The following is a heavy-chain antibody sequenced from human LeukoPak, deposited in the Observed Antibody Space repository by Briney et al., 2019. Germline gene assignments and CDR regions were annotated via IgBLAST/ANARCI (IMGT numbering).Heavy chain of an antibody. V-gene: IGHV1-69*05. CDR2: IIPIFGTA. CDR3: ARDSLDLLWFGELDAFDI. J-gene: IGHJ3*02. Sequence: ASVKVSCKASGGTFSSYAISWVRQAPGQGLEWMGGIIPIFGTANYAQKLQGRVTMTTDTSTSTAYMELRSLRSDDTAVYYCARDSLDLLWFGELDAFDIWGQGTMVTVSS. CDR1: GGTFSSYA. D-gene: IGHD3-10*01.